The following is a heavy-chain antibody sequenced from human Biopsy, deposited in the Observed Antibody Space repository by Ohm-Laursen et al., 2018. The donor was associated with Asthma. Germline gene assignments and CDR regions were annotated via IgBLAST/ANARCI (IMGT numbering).Heavy chain of an antibody. V-gene: IGHV1-69*01. J-gene: IGHJ4*02. D-gene: IGHD2-2*01. CDR2: INSVFGTT. CDR3: ARKAGSCISRTCYSLDS. Sequence: SSVKVSCKSLGGTFNTYVIGWVRQAPGQGLEWMGGINSVFGTTTYPQKFQDRVTITADDSTSTVYMELSSLRSEDPAVYYCARKAGSCISRTCYSLDSWGQGTLVTVSS. CDR1: GGTFNTYV.